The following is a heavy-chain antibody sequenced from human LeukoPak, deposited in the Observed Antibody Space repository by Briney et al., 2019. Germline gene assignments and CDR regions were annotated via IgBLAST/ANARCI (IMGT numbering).Heavy chain of an antibody. CDR2: ISSSSSYI. V-gene: IGHV3-21*01. D-gene: IGHD4-17*01. J-gene: IGHJ3*02. Sequence: GGSLRLSCAASGFTFSSYSMSWVRQAPGKGLEWVSSISSSSSYIYYADSVKGRFTISRDNAKNSLYLQMNSLRAEDTAVYYCARARGDDYGDYYDAFDIWGQGTMVTVSS. CDR1: GFTFSSYS. CDR3: ARARGDDYGDYYDAFDI.